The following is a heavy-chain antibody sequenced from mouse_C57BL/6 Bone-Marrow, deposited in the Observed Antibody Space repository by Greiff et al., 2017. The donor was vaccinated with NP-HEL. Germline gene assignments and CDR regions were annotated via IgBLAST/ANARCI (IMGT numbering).Heavy chain of an antibody. CDR1: GFTFSSYA. CDR3: ARDSYDGYYGPFAY. V-gene: IGHV5-4*01. Sequence: EVKVEESGGGLVKPGGSLKLSCAASGFTFSSYAMSWVRQTPEKRLEWVATISDGGSYTYYPDNVKGRFTISRDNAKNNLYLQMSHLKSEDTAMYYCARDSYDGYYGPFAYWGQGTLVTVSA. CDR2: ISDGGSYT. J-gene: IGHJ3*01. D-gene: IGHD2-3*01.